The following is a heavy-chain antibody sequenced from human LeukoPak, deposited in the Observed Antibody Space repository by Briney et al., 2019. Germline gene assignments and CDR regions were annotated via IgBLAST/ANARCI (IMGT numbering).Heavy chain of an antibody. CDR3: ARDWGYGDFPSDY. CDR1: GFTFSSYS. Sequence: PGGSLPLSCAASGFTFSSYSMNWVRQAPGKGLEWVSSISSSSSYIYYADSVKGRFTISRDNAKNSLYLQMNSLRAEDTAVYYCARDWGYGDFPSDYWGQGTLVTVSS. D-gene: IGHD4-17*01. CDR2: ISSSSSYI. V-gene: IGHV3-21*01. J-gene: IGHJ4*02.